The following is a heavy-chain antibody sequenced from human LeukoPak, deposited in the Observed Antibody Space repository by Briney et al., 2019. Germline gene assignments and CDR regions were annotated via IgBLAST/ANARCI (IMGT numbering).Heavy chain of an antibody. CDR3: ARPPDTSGWYHNWCDT. Sequence: ASVKVSCKTSGYTFINYDINWVRQATGQGLEWMGWMNPKSGNTGYAEKFQGRVSMTRSNSMSTAYMELTSLTSDDTAVYYCARPPDTSGWYHNWCDTWGQGTLVTVSS. CDR1: GYTFINYD. V-gene: IGHV1-8*01. J-gene: IGHJ5*02. D-gene: IGHD6-19*01. CDR2: MNPKSGNT.